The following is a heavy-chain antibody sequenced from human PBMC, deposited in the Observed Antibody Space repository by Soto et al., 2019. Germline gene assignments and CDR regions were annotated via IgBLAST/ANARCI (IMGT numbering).Heavy chain of an antibody. CDR3: ARDKGTRAVAGYDCFDN. CDR1: GFTFSSYG. V-gene: IGHV3-33*01. D-gene: IGHD6-19*01. Sequence: GRSLRLSCAASGFTFSSYGMHWVRQAPGMGLEWVAVICYDGSNKYYADSVKGRFTISRDNSKNTLYLQMNSLRAEDTAVYYYARDKGTRAVAGYDCFDNWGQGTMVTVSS. CDR2: ICYDGSNK. J-gene: IGHJ3*02.